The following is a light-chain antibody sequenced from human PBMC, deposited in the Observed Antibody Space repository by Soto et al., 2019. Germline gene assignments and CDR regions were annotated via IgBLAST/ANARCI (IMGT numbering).Light chain of an antibody. CDR1: SSDVGSYNL. CDR2: EVS. Sequence: QSALTQPASVSGSPGQSITISCTGTSSDVGSYNLVSWYQQHPGKAPKLMIYEVSKRPSGVSNRFSGSKSGNTASLTISGLQAEDEGDYYCCSYAGSSTFGVFGGGTKLTAL. J-gene: IGLJ3*02. V-gene: IGLV2-23*02. CDR3: CSYAGSSTFGV.